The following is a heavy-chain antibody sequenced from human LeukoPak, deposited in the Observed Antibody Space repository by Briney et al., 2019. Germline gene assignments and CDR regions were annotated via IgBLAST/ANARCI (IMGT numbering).Heavy chain of an antibody. V-gene: IGHV1-69*13. J-gene: IGHJ3*02. CDR3: ARSRGVNAFDI. D-gene: IGHD3-10*01. CDR2: IIPIFGTA. CDR1: GGTFSSYA. Sequence: ASVKVSCKASGGTFSSYAISWVRQAPGQGLEWMGGIIPIFGTANYAQKFQGRVTITADGSTSTAYMELSSLRSEDTAVYYCARSRGVNAFDIWGQGTMVTVSS.